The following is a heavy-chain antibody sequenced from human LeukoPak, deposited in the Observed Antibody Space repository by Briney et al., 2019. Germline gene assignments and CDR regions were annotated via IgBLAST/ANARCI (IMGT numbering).Heavy chain of an antibody. CDR1: GGTFSSDS. J-gene: IGHJ4*02. Sequence: AASVKVSCNASGGTFSSDSFSWVRQAPGQGPEWMGRIIPLLGIENCAQKFQDRLTIMADKSTSTVYMELSSLRSGDTAVYYCARGDGGHDFWSNYPLDSWGQGTLVTVSS. CDR3: ARGDGGHDFWSNYPLDS. CDR2: IIPLLGIE. V-gene: IGHV1-69*02. D-gene: IGHD3-3*01.